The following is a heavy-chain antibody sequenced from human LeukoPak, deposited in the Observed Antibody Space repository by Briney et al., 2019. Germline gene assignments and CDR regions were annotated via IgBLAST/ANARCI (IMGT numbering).Heavy chain of an antibody. CDR3: ARTDEKRALLRYFVSDY. CDR1: GFTFNSYW. Sequence: GGSLRLSCAASGFTFNSYWMHWVRQAPGKGLVWVSRNPDGSTTSYADSVKGRFTISRDNAKNSLYLQMNSLRAEDTAVYYCARTDEKRALLRYFVSDYWGQGTLVTVSS. CDR2: NPDGSTT. V-gene: IGHV3-74*01. D-gene: IGHD3-9*01. J-gene: IGHJ4*02.